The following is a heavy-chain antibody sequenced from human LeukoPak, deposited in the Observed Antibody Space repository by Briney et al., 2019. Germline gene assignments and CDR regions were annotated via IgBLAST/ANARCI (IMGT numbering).Heavy chain of an antibody. CDR2: IKSKIDGGTI. J-gene: IGHJ4*02. CDR1: GFIFTNAW. V-gene: IGHV3-15*05. D-gene: IGHD6-19*01. CDR3: ARESSEQWLVPDY. Sequence: GGSLRLSCAGSGFIFTNAWMSWVRQAPGKGLEWVGRIKSKIDGGTIDYAAPVKDRFTISRDNAKNTLYLQMNSLRAEDTAVYYCARESSEQWLVPDYWGQGTLVTVSS.